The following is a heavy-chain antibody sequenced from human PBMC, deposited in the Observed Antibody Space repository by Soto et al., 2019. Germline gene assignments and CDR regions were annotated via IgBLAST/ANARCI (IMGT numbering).Heavy chain of an antibody. Sequence: QVQLQQWGAGLLKPSETLSLTCAVYGGSFSGYYWSWIRQPPGKGLEWIGEINHSGSTNYNPSLKSRVTISVDTSKNQFSLKLSSVTAADTAVYYCARGGIPERITIFGVVIRDYYYYMDVWGKGTTVTVSS. V-gene: IGHV4-34*01. CDR1: GGSFSGYY. CDR3: ARGGIPERITIFGVVIRDYYYYMDV. D-gene: IGHD3-3*01. J-gene: IGHJ6*03. CDR2: INHSGST.